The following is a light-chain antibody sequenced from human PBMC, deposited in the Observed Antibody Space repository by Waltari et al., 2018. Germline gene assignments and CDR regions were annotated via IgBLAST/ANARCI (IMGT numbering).Light chain of an antibody. V-gene: IGLV2-23*02. Sequence: QSALTQPASVSGSPGQSITISCTGTSSDVGGYNYVPWYQQHPGKAPKFILYDVSKRRSGVSNRFSGSKSGNTASLTISGLQAEDEADYYCCSYAGSSTPVIFGGGTKLTVL. CDR2: DVS. J-gene: IGLJ2*01. CDR3: CSYAGSSTPVI. CDR1: SSDVGGYNY.